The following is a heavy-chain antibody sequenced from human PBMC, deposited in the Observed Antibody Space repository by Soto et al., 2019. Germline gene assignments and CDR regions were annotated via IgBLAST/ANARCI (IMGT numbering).Heavy chain of an antibody. CDR1: GGTFSSYA. V-gene: IGHV1-69*01. Sequence: QVQLVQSGAEVKKPGSSVKVSCKASGGTFSSYAISWVRQAPGPGLEWMGGIIPIFGTANYAQKFQGRVTITADEATSTAYMELSSLRSEDTAVYYCAREEAQWELQGGFDYWGQGTLVTVSS. CDR3: AREEAQWELQGGFDY. CDR2: IIPIFGTA. D-gene: IGHD1-26*01. J-gene: IGHJ4*02.